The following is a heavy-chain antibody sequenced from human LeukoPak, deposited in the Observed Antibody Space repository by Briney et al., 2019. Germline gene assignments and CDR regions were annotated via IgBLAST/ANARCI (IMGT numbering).Heavy chain of an antibody. J-gene: IGHJ5*02. Sequence: PGGSLRLSCAASGFTFSSYAMHWVRQAPGKGLEWVAVISYDGSNKYYADSVKGRFTISRDNSKNTLYLQMNSLRAEDTAVYYCARGEGPNWIDPWGQGTLVTVSS. CDR1: GFTFSSYA. CDR3: ARGEGPNWIDP. D-gene: IGHD1-26*01. V-gene: IGHV3-30-3*01. CDR2: ISYDGSNK.